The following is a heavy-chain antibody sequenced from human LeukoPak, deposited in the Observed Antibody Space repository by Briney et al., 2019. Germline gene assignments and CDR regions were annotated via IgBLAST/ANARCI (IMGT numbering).Heavy chain of an antibody. J-gene: IGHJ4*02. D-gene: IGHD3-22*01. CDR1: GYRFTSYW. CDR3: ARHPSYYYDSSGYYLYYFDY. Sequence: GASLKISCKGSGYRFTSYWIGWVRQMPGKGLERTGITYPGDSDTRYSPSFQGQVTISADKSISTAYLQWSSLEASDTAMYYCARHPSYYYDSSGYYLYYFDYGGQGTLVTVSS. V-gene: IGHV5-51*01. CDR2: TYPGDSDT.